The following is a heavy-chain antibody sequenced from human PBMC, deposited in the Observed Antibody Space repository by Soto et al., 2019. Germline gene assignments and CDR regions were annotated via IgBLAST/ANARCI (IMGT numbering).Heavy chain of an antibody. CDR1: GFTVSSNY. V-gene: IGHV3-53*01. CDR2: IYSGGST. Sequence: PVGSLRLSCAASGFTVSSNYMSWVRQAPGKGLEWVSVIYSGGSTYYADSVKGRFTISRDNSKNTLYLQMDSLRAEDTAVYYCASGTEMALYYYYYYGMDVWGQGTTVTVSS. CDR3: ASGTEMALYYYYYYGMDV. J-gene: IGHJ6*02.